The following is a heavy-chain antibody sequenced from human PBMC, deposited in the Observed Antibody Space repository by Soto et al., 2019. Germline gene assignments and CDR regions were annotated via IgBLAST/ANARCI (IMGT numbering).Heavy chain of an antibody. J-gene: IGHJ4*02. D-gene: IGHD4-17*01. CDR2: TYHSGNP. Sequence: PSEXLSLTCTVSGGSISSYYWSWIRQPPGEALEWIGHTYHSGNPYYNPSLKSRVIISVDRSKNQFSLKVRSVTAADTAVYYCVRETFGDYVGYFDPSGPGILLTVFS. CDR3: VRETFGDYVGYFDP. CDR1: GGSISSYY. V-gene: IGHV4-59*12.